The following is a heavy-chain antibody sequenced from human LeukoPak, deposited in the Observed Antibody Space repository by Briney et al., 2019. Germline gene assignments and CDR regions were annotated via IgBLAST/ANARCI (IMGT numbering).Heavy chain of an antibody. CDR1: GYTFTGYY. D-gene: IGHD3-10*01. J-gene: IGHJ3*02. CDR3: ARALAAVRGPPVRVDAFDI. Sequence: ASVEVSCKASGYTFTGYYMHWVRQAPGQGLEWMGWINPNSGGTNYAQKFQGRVTMTRDTSISTAYMELSRLRSDDTAVYYCARALAAVRGPPVRVDAFDIWGQGTMVTVSS. CDR2: INPNSGGT. V-gene: IGHV1-2*02.